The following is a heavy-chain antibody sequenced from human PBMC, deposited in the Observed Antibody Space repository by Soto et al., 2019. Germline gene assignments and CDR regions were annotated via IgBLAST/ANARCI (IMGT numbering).Heavy chain of an antibody. CDR2: ISGSGGNST. Sequence: GGSLRLSCAASGFTFSTYAMSWVRQAPGKGLEWVSAISGSGGNSTFYGDSVKGRFTISRDNSKNTSYLQMNSLGAEDTAVYYCAKGGGSCCFDNWGQGTLVTVSS. D-gene: IGHD2-15*01. CDR3: AKGGGSCCFDN. CDR1: GFTFSTYA. V-gene: IGHV3-23*01. J-gene: IGHJ4*02.